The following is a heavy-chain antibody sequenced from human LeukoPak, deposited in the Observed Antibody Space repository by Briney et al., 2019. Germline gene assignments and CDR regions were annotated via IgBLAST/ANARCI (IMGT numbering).Heavy chain of an antibody. Sequence: SETLSLTCTVSGYSISSGYYWGWIRQPPGKGLEWIGSIYHSGSTNYNPSLKSRVTISLDTSKNQFSLKLSSVTAADTAVYYCARAILSGYPDSWGQGTLVIVFS. CDR2: IYHSGST. CDR1: GYSISSGYY. V-gene: IGHV4-38-2*02. J-gene: IGHJ4*02. CDR3: ARAILSGYPDS. D-gene: IGHD3-3*01.